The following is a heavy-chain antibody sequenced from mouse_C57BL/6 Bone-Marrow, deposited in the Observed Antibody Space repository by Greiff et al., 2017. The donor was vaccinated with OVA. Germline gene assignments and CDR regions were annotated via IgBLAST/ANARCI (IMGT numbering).Heavy chain of an antibody. CDR3: AREGIYYGNPSYWYFDV. D-gene: IGHD2-1*01. J-gene: IGHJ1*03. Sequence: EVQLQQSVAELVRPGASVKLSCTASGFNIKNTYMHWVKQRPEQGLEWIGSIDPANGNTKYAPKFQGKATITADTSSNTAYLQLSSLTSEDTAIYYCAREGIYYGNPSYWYFDVWGTGTTVTVSS. CDR2: IDPANGNT. CDR1: GFNIKNTY. V-gene: IGHV14-3*01.